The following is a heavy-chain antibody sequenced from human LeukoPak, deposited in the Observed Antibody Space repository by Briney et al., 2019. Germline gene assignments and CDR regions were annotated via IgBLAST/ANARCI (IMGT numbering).Heavy chain of an antibody. J-gene: IGHJ5*02. CDR1: GFTFSSYW. V-gene: IGHV3-74*01. CDR2: IDYDGSIT. CDR3: VKDLGGNYDH. D-gene: IGHD1-7*01. Sequence: GSLRLSCAASGFTFSSYWIHWVRQVPGKGLVWVSRIDYDGSITNYADSVKGRFTISRDNARNTLYLQMNSLRVDDTAVYYCVKDLGGNYDHWGQGTLVTVSS.